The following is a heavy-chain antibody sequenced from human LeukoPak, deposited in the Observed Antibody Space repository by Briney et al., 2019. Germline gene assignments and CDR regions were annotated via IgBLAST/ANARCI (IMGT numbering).Heavy chain of an antibody. J-gene: IGHJ4*02. Sequence: GGSLRLSCAASGFTVSSNYMSWVRQAPGKGLEWVSVIYSGGSTYYADSVKGRFTISRDNSKNTLYLQMNSLRAEDTAVYYCARDNSRLSSYYFDYWGQGTLVTVSS. CDR1: GFTVSSNY. CDR2: IYSGGST. V-gene: IGHV3-66*01. CDR3: ARDNSRLSSYYFDY. D-gene: IGHD3-16*02.